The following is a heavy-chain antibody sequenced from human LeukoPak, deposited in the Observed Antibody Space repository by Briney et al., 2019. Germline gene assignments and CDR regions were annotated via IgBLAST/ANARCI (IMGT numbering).Heavy chain of an antibody. Sequence: GGSLRLSCAASGFTFSSYGMHWVRQAPGKGLEWVAVISYDGSNKYYADSVKGRFTISRDNSKNTLYLQMNSPRAEDTAVYYCAKDTELLFRSPSYFDYWGQGTLVTVSS. CDR1: GFTFSSYG. J-gene: IGHJ4*02. CDR2: ISYDGSNK. CDR3: AKDTELLFRSPSYFDY. V-gene: IGHV3-30*18. D-gene: IGHD1-7*01.